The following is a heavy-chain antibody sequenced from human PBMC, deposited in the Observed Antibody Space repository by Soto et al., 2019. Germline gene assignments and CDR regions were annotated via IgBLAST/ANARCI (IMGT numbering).Heavy chain of an antibody. V-gene: IGHV1-69*01. CDR1: GGTFNNYA. CDR3: ASFDGTLVRGGRSSPYEMDV. Sequence: QVLLVQSGPEVKKPGSSVKVSCKASGGTFNNYAINWVRQAPGKGLEWMGGIIPTFGTENHAQKFQGRVTIIADESTTTAYMDLNSLRSEDTAIYYCASFDGTLVRGGRSSPYEMDVWGQGTTVIVSS. D-gene: IGHD3-10*01. CDR2: IIPTFGTE. J-gene: IGHJ6*02.